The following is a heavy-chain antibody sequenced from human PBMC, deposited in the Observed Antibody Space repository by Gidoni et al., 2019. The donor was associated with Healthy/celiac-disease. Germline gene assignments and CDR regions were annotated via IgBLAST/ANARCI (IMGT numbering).Heavy chain of an antibody. CDR1: GYTFTGYY. J-gene: IGHJ4*02. V-gene: IGHV1-2*04. CDR2: INPNSGGT. Sequence: QVQLVQSGAEVTKPGASVTVSCKASGYTFTGYYMHWVRQAPGQGLEWMGWINPNSGGTNYAQKFQGWVTMTRDTSISTADMERSRLRSDDTAVYYCARGGEGATLYFDYWGQGTLVTVSS. D-gene: IGHD1-26*01. CDR3: ARGGEGATLYFDY.